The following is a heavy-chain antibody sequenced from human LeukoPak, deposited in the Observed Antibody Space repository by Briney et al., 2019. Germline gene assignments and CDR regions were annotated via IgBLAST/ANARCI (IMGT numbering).Heavy chain of an antibody. CDR1: GFTFSSYA. CDR2: ISGSGGST. J-gene: IGHJ6*03. D-gene: IGHD5-18*01. CDR3: ARGRYSSGFGGNYYYYYMDV. V-gene: IGHV3-23*01. Sequence: TGGSLRLSCAASGFTFSSYAMSWVRQAPGKGLEWVSTISGSGGSTFYADSAKGRFTISRDNSKNTLSLQMNSLRSEDTAVYYCARGRYSSGFGGNYYYYYMDVWGKGTTVTVSS.